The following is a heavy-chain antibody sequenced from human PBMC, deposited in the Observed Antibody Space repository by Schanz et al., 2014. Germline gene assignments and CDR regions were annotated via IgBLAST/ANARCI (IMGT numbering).Heavy chain of an antibody. D-gene: IGHD3-10*01. CDR1: GFPFSDYF. CDR2: IGNGGVTI. CDR3: ARIGGSDFDY. J-gene: IGHJ4*02. Sequence: QVQLVDSGGGLVKPGGSLRLSCTASGFPFSDYFMAWIRQPPGRGLEWVSYIGNGGVTIYYADSVKGRFTITRDNSKNSRYLQMNSLRAEDTAVYYCARIGGSDFDYWAQGTLVTVSS. V-gene: IGHV3-11*01.